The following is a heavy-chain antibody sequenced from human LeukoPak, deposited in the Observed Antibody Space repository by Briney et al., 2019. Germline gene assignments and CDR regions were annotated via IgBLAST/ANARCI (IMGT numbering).Heavy chain of an antibody. D-gene: IGHD7-27*01. V-gene: IGHV1-46*01. CDR2: INPSSGST. CDR3: ARRAGDHYYFDY. CDR1: GYIFTSYY. Sequence: ASVTVSCKASGYIFTSYYMHWVRQAPGQGLEWMGIINPSSGSTSYAQKFQDRVKMTRDTSRSTVYMELSSLRSEDTAVYYCARRAGDHYYFDYWGQGTPVTVSS. J-gene: IGHJ4*02.